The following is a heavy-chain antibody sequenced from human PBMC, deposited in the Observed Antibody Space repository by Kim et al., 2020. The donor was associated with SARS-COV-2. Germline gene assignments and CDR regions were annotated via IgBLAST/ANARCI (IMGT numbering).Heavy chain of an antibody. CDR3: ARELQWLGIFVGMDV. D-gene: IGHD6-19*01. CDR1: GFTFSSYS. CDR2: ISSSSSTI. Sequence: GGSLRLSCAASGFTFSSYSMHWVRQAPGKGLEWVSYISSSSSTIYYADSVKGRFTISRDNSKNTLYLQMNSLRDEDTAVYYCARELQWLGIFVGMDVWGQGTTVTVSS. V-gene: IGHV3-48*02. J-gene: IGHJ6*02.